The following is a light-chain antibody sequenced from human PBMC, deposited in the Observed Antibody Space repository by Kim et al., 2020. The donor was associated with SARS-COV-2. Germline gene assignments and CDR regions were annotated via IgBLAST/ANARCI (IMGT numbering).Light chain of an antibody. CDR3: QSYDTGLSGII. Sequence: QSVTSTCTGSNSNLGAGYEVPWYQQFPGTAPNLLIYNDYRRPSGVPGRFSGSRSASSASLAITGLQAEDEADYYCQSYDTGLSGIIFGGGTKLTVL. CDR1: NSNLGAGYE. V-gene: IGLV1-40*01. CDR2: NDY. J-gene: IGLJ2*01.